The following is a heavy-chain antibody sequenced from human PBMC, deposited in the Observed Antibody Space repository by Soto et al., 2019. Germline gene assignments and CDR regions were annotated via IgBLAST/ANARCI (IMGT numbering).Heavy chain of an antibody. CDR1: GFAFYNYA. CDR3: AKDARRTGLLGQWVG. D-gene: IGHD1-26*01. CDR2: ISDSGISI. Sequence: EEQLLESGGGLIQPGGSLRLSCAASGFAFYNYAMDWVRQAPGKGLEWVSGISDSGISIYYTDSVKGRFTISRDNSKNTLFLQMDSLRGEDTALYYCAKDARRTGLLGQWVGWGQGTLVTVSS. J-gene: IGHJ4*02. V-gene: IGHV3-23*01.